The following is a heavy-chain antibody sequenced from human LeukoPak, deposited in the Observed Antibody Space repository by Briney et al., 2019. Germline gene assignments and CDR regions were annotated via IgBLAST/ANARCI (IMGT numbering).Heavy chain of an antibody. CDR3: ARGPNSNWSGLDF. J-gene: IGHJ4*02. Sequence: GGSLRLSCAASGFTFSSYAMSWVRQAPGKGLEWVAIINHNGNVNYYVDSVKGRFTISRDNAKNSLYLQVNNLRAEDTAVYYCARGPNSNWSGLDFWGQGTLLTVSS. CDR2: INHNGNVN. CDR1: GFTFSSYA. V-gene: IGHV3-7*01. D-gene: IGHD6-6*01.